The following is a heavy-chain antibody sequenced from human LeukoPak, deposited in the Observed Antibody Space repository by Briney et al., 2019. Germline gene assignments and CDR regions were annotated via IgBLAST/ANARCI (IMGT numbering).Heavy chain of an antibody. Sequence: GESLKISCKGSGYSFTNYWIGWVRQMPGKGLECMGIIYPADSDTRYSPSFQGQVTISVDKTTSTAYLQWSSLKASDTAMYYCARRIPLSGYMDYWGQGTLVSVPS. CDR3: ARRIPLSGYMDY. V-gene: IGHV5-51*01. CDR2: IYPADSDT. D-gene: IGHD3-22*01. CDR1: GYSFTNYW. J-gene: IGHJ4*02.